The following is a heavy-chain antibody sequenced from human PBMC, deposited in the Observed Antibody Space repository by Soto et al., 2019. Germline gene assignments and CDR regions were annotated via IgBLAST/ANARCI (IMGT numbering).Heavy chain of an antibody. CDR2: IWYDGTNK. CDR3: ARIMPCSSTSCYASDY. CDR1: GFTFSSYG. D-gene: IGHD2-2*01. Sequence: PGGSLRLSFAACGFTFSSYGMHWVRQAQGKGLEWVAVIWYDGTNKNYEDSVKGRFTISRDNSKNTLYLQMNSLRAEDTAVYYCARIMPCSSTSCYASDYWGQGTLVTVSS. V-gene: IGHV3-33*01. J-gene: IGHJ4*02.